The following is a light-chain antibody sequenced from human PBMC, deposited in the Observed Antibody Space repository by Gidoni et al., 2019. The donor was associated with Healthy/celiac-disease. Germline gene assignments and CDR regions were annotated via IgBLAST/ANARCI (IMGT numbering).Light chain of an antibody. J-gene: IGKJ1*01. Sequence: QMSQSPSSLSASVGDRVTITCRASQSISSYLNWYQQKPGKAPKLLIYAASSLQSGVPSRFSGSGSGTDFTLTISSLQPEDFATYYCQQSYSTPPTFGQGTKVEIK. CDR3: QQSYSTPPT. CDR1: QSISSY. CDR2: AAS. V-gene: IGKV1-39*01.